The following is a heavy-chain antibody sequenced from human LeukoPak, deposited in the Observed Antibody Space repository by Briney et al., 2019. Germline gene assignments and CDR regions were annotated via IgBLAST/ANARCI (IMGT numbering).Heavy chain of an antibody. V-gene: IGHV4-59*01. D-gene: IGHD6-13*01. CDR1: GGSISSYY. CDR2: IYYSGST. Sequence: SETLSLTCTVSGGSISSYYWSWIRQPPGKGLEWIGYIYYSGSTNYNPSLKSRVTISVDTSKNQFSLKLSSVTAADTAVHYCARGSSLYYFDYWGQGTLVTVSS. J-gene: IGHJ4*02. CDR3: ARGSSLYYFDY.